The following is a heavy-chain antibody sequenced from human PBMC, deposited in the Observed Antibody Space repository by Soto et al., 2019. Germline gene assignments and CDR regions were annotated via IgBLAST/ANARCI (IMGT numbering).Heavy chain of an antibody. CDR2: INAGNGNT. CDR3: ALPTRVASAAFDI. V-gene: IGHV1-3*05. D-gene: IGHD4-17*01. Sequence: QGQLVQSGAEEKKPGASVKVSCKASGYTFTTYAMHWVRQAPGQRLEWMGWINAGNGNTKYSQKFQGRVTITRDTSASTAYMELSSLRSEDKAVYYCALPTRVASAAFDIWGQGTMVTVSS. J-gene: IGHJ3*02. CDR1: GYTFTTYA.